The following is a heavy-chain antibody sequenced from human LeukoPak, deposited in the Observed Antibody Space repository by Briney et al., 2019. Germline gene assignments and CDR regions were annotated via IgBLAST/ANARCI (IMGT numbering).Heavy chain of an antibody. V-gene: IGHV5-51*01. CDR2: IYPGDSDT. Sequence: GESLKISCEGSVYSFSRYWIGWVRQMPGKCLEWMGIIYPGDSDTRYSPSFQGQVTISADKSISTAYLQWSSLKASDTAMYYCARSGVGATTYYFDYWGQGTLVTVSS. J-gene: IGHJ4*02. CDR1: VYSFSRYW. CDR3: ARSGVGATTYYFDY. D-gene: IGHD1-26*01.